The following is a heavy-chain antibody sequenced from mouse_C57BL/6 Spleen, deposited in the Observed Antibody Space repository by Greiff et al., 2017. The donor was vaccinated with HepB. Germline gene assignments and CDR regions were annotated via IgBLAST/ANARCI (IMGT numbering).Heavy chain of an antibody. CDR1: GYTFTSYW. Sequence: VQLQQSGAELAKPGASVKLSCKASGYTFTSYWMHWVKQRPGQGLEWIGYINPSSGYTKYNQKFKDKATLTADKSSSTAYMQLSSLTYEDSAVYDCASAGMGYDYDGAWCAYWGQGTLVTVSA. J-gene: IGHJ3*01. CDR2: INPSSGYT. CDR3: ASAGMGYDYDGAWCAY. D-gene: IGHD2-4*01. V-gene: IGHV1-7*01.